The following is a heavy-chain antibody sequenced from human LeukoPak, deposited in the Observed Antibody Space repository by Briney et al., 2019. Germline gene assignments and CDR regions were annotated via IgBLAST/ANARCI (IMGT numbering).Heavy chain of an antibody. CDR1: GFTFSSYS. Sequence: GGSLRLSCAASGFTFSSYSMNWVRQAPGKGLEWVSSISRTNNYINDGDSVKGRFTISRDNANNSLYLVMNSLRAEDTAVYYCARGAGWLDYWGQGALVTVSS. CDR2: ISRTNNYI. CDR3: ARGAGWLDY. D-gene: IGHD6-19*01. V-gene: IGHV3-21*01. J-gene: IGHJ4*02.